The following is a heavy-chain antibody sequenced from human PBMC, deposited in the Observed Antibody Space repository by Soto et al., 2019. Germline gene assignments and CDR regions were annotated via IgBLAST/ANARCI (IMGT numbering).Heavy chain of an antibody. D-gene: IGHD3-3*01. CDR1: GFTVSSNY. J-gene: IGHJ6*02. CDR2: IYSGGST. CDR3: ARGRDYDFWSGGLGGGYGMDV. V-gene: IGHV3-53*01. Sequence: GGSLRLSCAASGFTVSSNYMSWVRQAPGKGLEWVSVIYSGGSTYYADSVKGRFTISRDNSKNTLYLQMNSLRAEDTAVYYCARGRDYDFWSGGLGGGYGMDVWGQGTTVTVSS.